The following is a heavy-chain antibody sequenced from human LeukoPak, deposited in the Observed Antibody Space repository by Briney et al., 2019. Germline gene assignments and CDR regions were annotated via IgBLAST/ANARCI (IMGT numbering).Heavy chain of an antibody. J-gene: IGHJ3*02. CDR1: GGSISSYY. V-gene: IGHV4-59*12. CDR2: IYYSARP. Sequence: SETLSLTCTDSGGSISSYYWSWIRQPLGKGLEWMGYIYYSARPNYNPYLTSRVTISVATSKNQFSVKLTSVTAADTAVHYCAIGHHNACADLDAFDIWSQGTMVTV. D-gene: IGHD3-16*01. CDR3: AIGHHNACADLDAFDI.